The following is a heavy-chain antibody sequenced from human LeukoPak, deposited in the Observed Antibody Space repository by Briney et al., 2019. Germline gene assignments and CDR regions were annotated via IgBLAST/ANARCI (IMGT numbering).Heavy chain of an antibody. V-gene: IGHV1-2*02. D-gene: IGHD3-22*01. Sequence: ASVKVSCKASGYTFTDYYIHWVRQAPGQGLEWMGWINPNSGGTNYAQKFQGRVTMTRDTSISTVYMELSSLRSEGTAVYYCARGPGGIVVVKDWFAPSGQGTLVTVSS. CDR3: ARGPGGIVVVKDWFAP. CDR1: GYTFTDYY. J-gene: IGHJ5*02. CDR2: INPNSGGT.